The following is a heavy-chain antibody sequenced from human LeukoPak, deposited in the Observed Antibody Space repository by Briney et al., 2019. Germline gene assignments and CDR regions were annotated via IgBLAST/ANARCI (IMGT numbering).Heavy chain of an antibody. CDR3: ARVGSSWFYFDY. D-gene: IGHD6-13*01. J-gene: IGHJ4*02. V-gene: IGHV4-59*08. CDR1: GGSISSYY. Sequence: SETLSLTCTVSGGSISSYYWNWIRQPPGKGLEWIGYIYYSGNTNYNPSLKSRVTISVDTSKNQFSLRLTSVTAADTAVYYCARVGSSWFYFDYWGQGTPVTVSS. CDR2: IYYSGNT.